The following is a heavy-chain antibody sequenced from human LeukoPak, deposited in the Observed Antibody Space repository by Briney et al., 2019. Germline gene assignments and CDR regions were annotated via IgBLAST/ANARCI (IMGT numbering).Heavy chain of an antibody. Sequence: SQTLSLTCAVSGGSISSGGYSWSWIRQPPGKGLEWIGYIYHSGSTYYNPSLKGRVTISVDRSKNQFSLKLSSVTAADTAVYYCARGLYYYDSSGYYAPLDIWGQGTMVTVSS. D-gene: IGHD3-22*01. CDR1: GGSISSGGYS. V-gene: IGHV4-30-2*01. CDR3: ARGLYYYDSSGYYAPLDI. J-gene: IGHJ3*02. CDR2: IYHSGST.